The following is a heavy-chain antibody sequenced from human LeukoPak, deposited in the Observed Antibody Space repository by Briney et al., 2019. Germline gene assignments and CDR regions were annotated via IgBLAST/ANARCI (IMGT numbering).Heavy chain of an antibody. J-gene: IGHJ4*02. D-gene: IGHD3-22*01. CDR2: IYSGGST. CDR1: GFTFSSYA. Sequence: QAGGSLRLSCATSGFTFSSYAMSWVRQAPGKGLEWVSVIYSGGSTYYADSVKGRFTISRDNSKNTLYLQMNSLRAEDTAVYYCARELPLGYYYDSSGYYGAVEDYWGQGTLVTVSS. V-gene: IGHV3-66*01. CDR3: ARELPLGYYYDSSGYYGAVEDY.